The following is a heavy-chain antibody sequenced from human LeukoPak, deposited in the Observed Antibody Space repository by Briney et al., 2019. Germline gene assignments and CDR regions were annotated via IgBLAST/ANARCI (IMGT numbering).Heavy chain of an antibody. CDR1: GFTFSSYS. Sequence: GGSLRLSCAASGFTFSSYSMNWVRQAPGKGLEWVSSISSSSSYIYYADSVKGRFTISRDNAKNSLYLQMNSLRAEDTAVYYCARAGLRTGGFDYWGQGNLVTVSS. CDR3: ARAGLRTGGFDY. CDR2: ISSSSSYI. V-gene: IGHV3-21*01. J-gene: IGHJ4*02. D-gene: IGHD7-27*01.